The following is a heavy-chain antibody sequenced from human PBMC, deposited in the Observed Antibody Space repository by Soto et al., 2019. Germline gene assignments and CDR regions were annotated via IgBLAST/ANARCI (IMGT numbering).Heavy chain of an antibody. CDR3: ARPYYYGSGSFDY. CDR1: GGSISSSSYY. D-gene: IGHD3-10*01. CDR2: IYYSGST. J-gene: IGHJ4*02. V-gene: IGHV4-39*01. Sequence: QLQLQESGPGLVKPSETLSLTCTVSGGSISSSSYYWGWIRQPPGKGLEWIGSIYYSGSTYYNPSLKSRVTISVDTSKNQFSLKLSSVTAADTAVYYCARPYYYGSGSFDYWGQGTLVTVSS.